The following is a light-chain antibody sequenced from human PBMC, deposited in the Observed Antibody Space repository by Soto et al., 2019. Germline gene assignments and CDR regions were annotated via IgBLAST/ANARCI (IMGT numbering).Light chain of an antibody. CDR2: GAS. V-gene: IGKV3-20*01. CDR3: QQYDTSHT. CDR1: QAVSSSY. Sequence: EIVLTQSPGTLSLSPGERATLSCRASQAVSSSYVAWYQQKAGQAPRLLIYGASSRATGIPDRFSGSGSGKDFSLTISRMAPEDFAVYYCQQYDTSHTFGQGTRLEI. J-gene: IGKJ5*01.